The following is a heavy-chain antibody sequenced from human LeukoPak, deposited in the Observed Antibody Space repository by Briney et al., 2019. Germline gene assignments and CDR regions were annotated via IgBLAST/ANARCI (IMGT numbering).Heavy chain of an antibody. V-gene: IGHV4-59*08. D-gene: IGHD3-10*01. CDR1: GGSISYFY. CDR3: ARHESRQPRRAPFDY. CDR2: IYYSGST. Sequence: SETLSLTCTVSGGSISYFYWSWIRQPPGKGLEWIGYIYYSGSTNYNPSLKSRVTISVDTSKNQFSLKLSSVTAADTAVYYCARHESRQPRRAPFDYWGQGTLVTVSS. J-gene: IGHJ4*02.